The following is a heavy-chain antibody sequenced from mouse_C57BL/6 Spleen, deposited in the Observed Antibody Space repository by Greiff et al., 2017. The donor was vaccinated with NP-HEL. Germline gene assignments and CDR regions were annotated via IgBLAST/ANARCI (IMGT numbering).Heavy chain of an antibody. CDR3: ARHEDDPRNYGYAMDY. CDR2: FYPGSGSI. D-gene: IGHD2-1*01. Sequence: VLLQQSGAELVKPGASVKLSCKASGYTFTEYTIHWVKQRSGQGLEWIGWFYPGSGSIKYNEKFKDKATLTADKSSSTVYMELSRLTSEDSAVYFCARHEDDPRNYGYAMDYWGQGTSVTVSS. J-gene: IGHJ4*01. V-gene: IGHV1-62-2*01. CDR1: GYTFTEYT.